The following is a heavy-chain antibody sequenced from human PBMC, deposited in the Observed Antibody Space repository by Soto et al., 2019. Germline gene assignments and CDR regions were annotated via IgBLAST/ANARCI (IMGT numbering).Heavy chain of an antibody. D-gene: IGHD5-12*01. CDR3: ARFLRSLSGVDEDGVVNYYYVMSV. Sequence: GESLKISCKGSGYSFTSYWIGLVRQMPGKGLEWMGIIYPGDSDTRYSPSFQGQVTISADKSISTAYLQWSSLKALDTAMYYCARFLRSLSGVDEDGVVNYYYVMSVCAQRTTVPVSS. V-gene: IGHV5-51*01. CDR2: IYPGDSDT. J-gene: IGHJ6*02. CDR1: GYSFTSYW.